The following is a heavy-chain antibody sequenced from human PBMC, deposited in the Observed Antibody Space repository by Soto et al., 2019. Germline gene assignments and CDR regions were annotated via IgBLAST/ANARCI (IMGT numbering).Heavy chain of an antibody. D-gene: IGHD5-12*01. Sequence: GSLRLSCAASGFTVSKSGRSWVRQTPGKGLECVAVISADGGTTFYADSVKGRFTISRDNRSNMLYLQMNSLRDEDTAVYYCAKDRVAAITISTFDIWGQGTMVTVS. V-gene: IGHV3-23*01. J-gene: IGHJ3*02. CDR3: AKDRVAAITISTFDI. CDR1: GFTVSKSG. CDR2: ISADGGTT.